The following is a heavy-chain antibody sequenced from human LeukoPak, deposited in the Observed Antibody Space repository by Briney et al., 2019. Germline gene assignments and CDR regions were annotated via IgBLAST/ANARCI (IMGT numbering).Heavy chain of an antibody. CDR2: INHSGST. CDR1: GYSISSGYY. CDR3: ATRPILAELDAFDI. V-gene: IGHV4-38-2*02. J-gene: IGHJ3*02. Sequence: PSETLSLTCTVSGYSISSGYYWGWIRQPPGKGLEWIGEINHSGSTNYNPSLKSRVTISVDTSKNQFSLKLSSVTAADTAVYYCATRPILAELDAFDIWGQGTMVTVSS. D-gene: IGHD5-24*01.